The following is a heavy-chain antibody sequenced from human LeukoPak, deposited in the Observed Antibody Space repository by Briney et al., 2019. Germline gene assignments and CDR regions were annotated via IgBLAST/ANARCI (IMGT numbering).Heavy chain of an antibody. CDR2: IRGSGGST. Sequence: PGGSLRLSCAASGFTFSSYAMSWVRQAPGKGLEWVSAIRGSGGSTKYADSVKGRFTIFRDNSKNTLFLQMNSLRAEDTAVYYCARGGDPVKYYAEYFQYWGQGTLVTVSS. D-gene: IGHD2-21*02. J-gene: IGHJ1*01. V-gene: IGHV3-23*01. CDR3: ARGGDPVKYYAEYFQY. CDR1: GFTFSSYA.